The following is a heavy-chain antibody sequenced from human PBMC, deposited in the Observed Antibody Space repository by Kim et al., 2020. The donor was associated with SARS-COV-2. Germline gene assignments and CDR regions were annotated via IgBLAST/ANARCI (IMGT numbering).Heavy chain of an antibody. CDR1: GGSFSGYY. CDR3: ARGRGTVGYCSGGSCSHFDY. D-gene: IGHD2-15*01. J-gene: IGHJ4*02. Sequence: SETLSLTCAVYGGSFSGYYWSWIRQPPGKGLEWIGEINHSGSTNYNPSLKSRVTISVDTSKNQFSLKLSSVTAADTAVYYCARGRGTVGYCSGGSCSHFDYWGQGTLVTVSS. V-gene: IGHV4-34*01. CDR2: INHSGST.